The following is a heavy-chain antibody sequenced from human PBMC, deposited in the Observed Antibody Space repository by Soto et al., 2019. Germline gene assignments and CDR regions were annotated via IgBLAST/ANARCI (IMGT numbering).Heavy chain of an antibody. CDR1: GYTFTAYY. V-gene: IGHV1-2*02. J-gene: IGHJ4*02. CDR2: INPKTGDT. D-gene: IGHD2-15*01. CDR3: ARDRLPDY. Sequence: ASVKVSCKASGYTFTAYYIHWVRQAPGQRLEWVGWINPKTGDTNSTQHFQGRVTMTTDRSASTVYMELNRLTSDDTAAYYCARDRLPDYWGQRTLVTVSS.